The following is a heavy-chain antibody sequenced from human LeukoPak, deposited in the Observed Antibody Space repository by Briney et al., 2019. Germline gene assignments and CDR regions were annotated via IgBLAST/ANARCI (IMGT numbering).Heavy chain of an antibody. CDR3: ARPPGSYAYYFDY. CDR1: GFTVSSNY. Sequence: PGGSLRLSCAASGFTVSSNYMSWVRQAPGKGLEWVSVIYSGGSTYYADSVKGRFTISRDNSKNTLYLQMNSLRAEDTAVYYCARPPGSYAYYFDYWGQGTLVTVSS. CDR2: IYSGGST. D-gene: IGHD1-26*01. J-gene: IGHJ4*02. V-gene: IGHV3-53*05.